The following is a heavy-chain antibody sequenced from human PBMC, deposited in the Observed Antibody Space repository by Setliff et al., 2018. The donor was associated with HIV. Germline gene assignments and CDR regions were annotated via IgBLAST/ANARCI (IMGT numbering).Heavy chain of an antibody. V-gene: IGHV1-46*01. CDR3: AREKAYGGNPGAFDI. D-gene: IGHD2-21*01. CDR1: GYTFTSYY. J-gene: IGHJ3*02. CDR2: INPSGGST. Sequence: ASVKVSCKASGYTFTSYYIHWVRQAPGQGLEWMGIINPSGGSTSYTQKFQGRVTMTRDTSTSTVYMELSGLRSEDTAVYYCAREKAYGGNPGAFDIWGQGTMVTVSS.